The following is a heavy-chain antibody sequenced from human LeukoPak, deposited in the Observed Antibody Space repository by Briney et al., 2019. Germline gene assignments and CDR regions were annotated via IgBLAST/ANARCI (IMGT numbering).Heavy chain of an antibody. D-gene: IGHD6-13*01. V-gene: IGHV3-7*01. J-gene: IGHJ5*02. CDR2: IKEDGSEK. CDR3: ARVSYVASGFDP. CDR1: GFTFSSYW. Sequence: GGSLRLSCAASGFTFSSYWMSWVRQAPGKGLEWVANIKEDGSEKYYVDSVKGRFTIFRDNAKKSLYLQMNSLRAEDTAVYYCARVSYVASGFDPWGQGILVTVSS.